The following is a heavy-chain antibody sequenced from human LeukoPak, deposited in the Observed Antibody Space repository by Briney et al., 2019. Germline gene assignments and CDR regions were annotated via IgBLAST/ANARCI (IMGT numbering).Heavy chain of an antibody. J-gene: IGHJ4*02. Sequence: SETLSLTCAVSGYSISSSYYWGWIRQPPGKGLEWIGSIYHSGSTYYNPSLKSRVTISVDTSKNQFSLKLSSVTAADTAVYYCARVEDGDYVFDYWGQGTLVTVSS. D-gene: IGHD4-17*01. V-gene: IGHV4-38-2*01. CDR1: GYSISSSYY. CDR2: IYHSGST. CDR3: ARVEDGDYVFDY.